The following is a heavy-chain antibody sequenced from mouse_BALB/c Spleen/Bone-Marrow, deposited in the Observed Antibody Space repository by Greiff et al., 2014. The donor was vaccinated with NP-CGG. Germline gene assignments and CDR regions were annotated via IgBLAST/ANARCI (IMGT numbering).Heavy chain of an antibody. V-gene: IGHV1-9*01. CDR2: ISPGSGNT. CDR1: GYTFSSYW. CDR3: TRQGFAC. J-gene: IGHJ3*01. Sequence: VQLVESGPELMKPGASVKISCKATGYTFSSYWIEWVKQRPGHGLEWIGEISPGSGNTHYNEKFKGKATFTADTSSDTAYMQLSSLTSEDSAVYYCTRQGFACWGQGTLVTVSA.